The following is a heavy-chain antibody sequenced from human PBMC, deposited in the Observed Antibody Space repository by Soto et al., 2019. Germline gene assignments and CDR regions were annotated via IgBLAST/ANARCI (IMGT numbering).Heavy chain of an antibody. D-gene: IGHD2-2*01. Sequence: VQLVQSGAEVKKPGSSVKVSCKASGGTFSSYAISWVRQAPGQGLEWMGGIIPIFGTANYAQKFQGRVTITADESTSTAYMELSSLRSEDTAVYYCARDRIVVVPAADHDAFDIWGQGTMVTVSS. CDR2: IIPIFGTA. J-gene: IGHJ3*02. V-gene: IGHV1-69*01. CDR1: GGTFSSYA. CDR3: ARDRIVVVPAADHDAFDI.